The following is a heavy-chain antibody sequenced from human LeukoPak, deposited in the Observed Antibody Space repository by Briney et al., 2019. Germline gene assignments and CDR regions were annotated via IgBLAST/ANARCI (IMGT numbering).Heavy chain of an antibody. CDR1: GYSFSSDW. V-gene: IGHV5-51*01. CDR3: ARFRDHGMDV. CDR2: IYPGNSDT. J-gene: IGHJ6*02. Sequence: GESLKMSCKGSGYSFSSDWIGWVRQMPGKGLEWMGIIYPGNSDTRYSPSFQGQVTISADKSISTAYLQWSSLKASDTAMYYCARFRDHGMDVWGQGTTVSASS.